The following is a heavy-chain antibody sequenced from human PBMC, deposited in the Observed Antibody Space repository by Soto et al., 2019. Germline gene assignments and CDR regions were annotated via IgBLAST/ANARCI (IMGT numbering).Heavy chain of an antibody. Sequence: ASVKVSCKASGGTFSSYAISWVRQAPGQGLEWMGGIIPIFGTANYAQKFQGRVTITADESTSTAYMELSSLRSEDTAVYYCARGYCSGGSCYNGVNSWGQGTLVTVSS. D-gene: IGHD2-15*01. V-gene: IGHV1-69*13. CDR1: GGTFSSYA. CDR3: ARGYCSGGSCYNGVNS. CDR2: IIPIFGTA. J-gene: IGHJ4*02.